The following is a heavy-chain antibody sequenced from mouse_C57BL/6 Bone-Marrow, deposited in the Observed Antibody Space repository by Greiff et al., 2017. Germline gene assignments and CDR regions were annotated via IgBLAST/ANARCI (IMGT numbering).Heavy chain of an antibody. J-gene: IGHJ4*01. CDR2: INPGSGGT. D-gene: IGHD2-5*01. V-gene: IGHV1-54*01. Sequence: QVQLQQSGAELVRPGTSVKVSCKASGYAFTNYLIAWVKQRPGQGLEWIGVINPGSGGTNYNEKFKGKATLTADKSSSTAYMQLSSLTSEDAAVYFCATSYDSNYVGAMDYWGQGTSVTVSS. CDR3: ATSYDSNYVGAMDY. CDR1: GYAFTNYL.